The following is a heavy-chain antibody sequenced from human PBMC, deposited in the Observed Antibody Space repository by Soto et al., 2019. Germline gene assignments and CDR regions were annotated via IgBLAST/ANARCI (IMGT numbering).Heavy chain of an antibody. V-gene: IGHV5-51*01. CDR1: GYIITSSC. CDR2: IYSGDSDT. J-gene: IGHJ6*02. CDR3: ERDLLYSSSFRYYYGMDV. Sequence: ESMNICKNCAGYIITSSCIGWGREIRGKGVEWMGIIYSGDSDTRYRQSLQGRVTITRDTSESTAYMELSSLTSEDTAVYYCERDLLYSSSFRYYYGMDVWGQGTTVTVSS. D-gene: IGHD6-6*01.